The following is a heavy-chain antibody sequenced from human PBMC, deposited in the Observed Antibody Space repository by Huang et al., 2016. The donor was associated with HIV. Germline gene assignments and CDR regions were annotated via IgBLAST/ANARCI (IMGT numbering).Heavy chain of an antibody. D-gene: IGHD3-10*01. V-gene: IGHV3-11*04. Sequence: QVQLVESGGGLVKPGGSLRISCSASGFTFSDHYMSWIRQAPGKGLEWVSYISGSGSTIYYADSLKGRFTISRDNAKNSLVLQMNSLRAEDTAVYYCARGPGGGRFGELLAFDIWGQGTMVTVSS. CDR3: ARGPGGGRFGELLAFDI. J-gene: IGHJ3*02. CDR1: GFTFSDHY. CDR2: ISGSGSTI.